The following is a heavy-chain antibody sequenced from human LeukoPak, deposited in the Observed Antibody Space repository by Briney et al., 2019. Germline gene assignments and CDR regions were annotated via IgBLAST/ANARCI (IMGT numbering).Heavy chain of an antibody. CDR1: GDSMASSGYS. D-gene: IGHD5-24*01. CDR2: SYHTGST. V-gene: IGHV4-61*02. CDR3: ARVRRGHFDF. Sequence: SQTLSPTCAVSGDSMASSGYSWSWIRQPAGKGLEWIGRSYHTGSTNYNPSLSSRATISVDTSKKLFFLKLTSVTASDTAVYYCARVRRGHFDFWGQGTLVTVSS. J-gene: IGHJ4*02.